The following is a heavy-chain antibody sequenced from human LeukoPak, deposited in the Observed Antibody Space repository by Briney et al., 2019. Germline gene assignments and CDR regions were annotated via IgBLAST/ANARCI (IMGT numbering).Heavy chain of an antibody. Sequence: GASVKASCKASGYTFTSYGISWVRQAPGQGLEWMGWISAYNGNTNYAQKLQGRVTMTTDTSTSTAYMELRSLRSDDTAVYYCARVLMTQGSWFDPWGQGTLVIVSS. V-gene: IGHV1-18*01. CDR3: ARVLMTQGSWFDP. J-gene: IGHJ5*02. CDR1: GYTFTSYG. CDR2: ISAYNGNT.